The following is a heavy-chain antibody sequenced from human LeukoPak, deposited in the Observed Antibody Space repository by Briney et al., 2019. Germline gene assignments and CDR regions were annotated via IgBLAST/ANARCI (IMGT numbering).Heavy chain of an antibody. CDR2: ISGSGGST. CDR3: AKGDYGDYVETTLFDY. CDR1: GFTFSSYA. J-gene: IGHJ4*02. D-gene: IGHD4-17*01. Sequence: GGSLRLSCAASGFTFSSYAMSWVRQAPGKGLKWVSAISGSGGSTYYADSVKGRFTISRDNSKNTLYLQMNSLRAEDTAVYYCAKGDYGDYVETTLFDYWGQGTLVTVSS. V-gene: IGHV3-23*01.